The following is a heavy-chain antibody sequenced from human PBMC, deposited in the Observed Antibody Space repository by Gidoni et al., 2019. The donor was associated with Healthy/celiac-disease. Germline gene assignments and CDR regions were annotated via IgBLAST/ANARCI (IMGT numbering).Heavy chain of an antibody. D-gene: IGHD3-3*01. J-gene: IGHJ4*02. CDR2: ISAYNGNT. V-gene: IGHV1-18*01. Sequence: QVQLVQSGAEVKKPGASVKVSCKASGYTFTSYCISWVRQAPGQGLEWMGWISAYNGNTNYAQKLQGRVTMTTDTSTSTAYMELRSLRSDDTAVYYCARDSGSFFGVFWSGYYTFDYWGQGTLVTVSS. CDR1: GYTFTSYC. CDR3: ARDSGSFFGVFWSGYYTFDY.